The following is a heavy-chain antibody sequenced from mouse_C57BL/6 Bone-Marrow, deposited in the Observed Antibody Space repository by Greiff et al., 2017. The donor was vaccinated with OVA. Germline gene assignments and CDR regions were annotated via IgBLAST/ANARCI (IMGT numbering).Heavy chain of an antibody. CDR1: GYTFTSYW. Sequence: QVQLQQSGAELVKPGASVKLSCKASGYTFTSYWMHWVKQRPGQGLEWIGMIHPNSGSTNYNEKFKSKATLTVDKSSSTAYMQLSSLTSEDSAVYYCASYYSNPYAMDYWGQGTSVTVSS. V-gene: IGHV1-64*01. J-gene: IGHJ4*01. D-gene: IGHD2-5*01. CDR3: ASYYSNPYAMDY. CDR2: IHPNSGST.